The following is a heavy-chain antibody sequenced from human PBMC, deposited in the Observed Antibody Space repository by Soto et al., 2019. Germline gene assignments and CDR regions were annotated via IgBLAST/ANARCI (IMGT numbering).Heavy chain of an antibody. V-gene: IGHV3-48*02. CDR2: IDISGTDK. J-gene: IGHJ1*01. D-gene: IGHD3-22*01. CDR3: TRDLGVYSYETSGHIPHLES. CDR1: GFTFSRNG. Sequence: EVQLVESGGTLVQPGGSLRLSCAASGFTFSRNGMNWVRQAPGKGLDLVAFIDISGTDKQYADSVKGRFSISRDNAKNSLSLQMDSLRDEDTAVYYCTRDLGVYSYETSGHIPHLESWGQGTLVTVSS.